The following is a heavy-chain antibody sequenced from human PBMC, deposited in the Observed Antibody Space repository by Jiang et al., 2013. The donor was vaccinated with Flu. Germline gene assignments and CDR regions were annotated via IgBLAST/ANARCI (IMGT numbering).Heavy chain of an antibody. CDR2: INPSGGST. J-gene: IGHJ4*02. V-gene: IGHV1-46*01. D-gene: IGHD6-6*01. CDR1: FSSYT. Sequence: FSSYTFTWVRQAPGQGLEWMGIINPSGGSTSYAXKFQGRVTMTRDTSTSTVYMELSSLRSEDTAVYYCARGTYSSSSLIDYWGQGTLVTVSS. CDR3: ARGTYSSSSLIDY.